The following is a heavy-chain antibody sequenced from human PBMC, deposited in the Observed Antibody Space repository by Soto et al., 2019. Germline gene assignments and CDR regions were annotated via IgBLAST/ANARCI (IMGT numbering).Heavy chain of an antibody. CDR2: ISYDGSNK. CDR3: ARAYSSSWYGPYYYYYYGMDV. Sequence: GGSLRLSCAASGFTFSSYAMHWVRQAPGKGLEWVAVISYDGSNKYYADSVKGRFTISRDNSKNTLYLQMNSLRAEDTAVYYCARAYSSSWYGPYYYYYYGMDVWGQGTTGTVSS. D-gene: IGHD6-13*01. CDR1: GFTFSSYA. J-gene: IGHJ6*02. V-gene: IGHV3-30-3*01.